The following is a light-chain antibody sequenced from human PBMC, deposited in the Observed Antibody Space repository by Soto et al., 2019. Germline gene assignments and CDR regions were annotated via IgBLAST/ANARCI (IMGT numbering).Light chain of an antibody. CDR3: SASITTGVTKV. J-gene: IGLJ1*01. CDR2: EVN. V-gene: IGLV2-14*03. Sequence: LTQPGSVGRSPGQLITISFTETSSDLGGYKYVSCHQPHPGKAHKLILYEVNNRSSGISNLFLGSKYSSPAPMPIPGLHPEDEAPYYCSASITTGVTKVFGTGTKV. CDR1: SSDLGGYKY.